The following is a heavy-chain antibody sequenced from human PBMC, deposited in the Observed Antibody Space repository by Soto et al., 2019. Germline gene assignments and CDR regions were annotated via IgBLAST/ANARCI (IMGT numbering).Heavy chain of an antibody. CDR1: GGSFSGYY. D-gene: IGHD5-12*01. V-gene: IGHV4-34*01. CDR3: ARGGPYDWDAMDI. Sequence: SETLSLTCAVHGGSFSGYYWSWIRQPPGKGLEWIGEINHSGRTNYNPSLKSRVTISVDTSKSQFSLKLSSVTAADTAVFYCARGGPYDWDAMDIWGQGTKVIVSS. CDR2: INHSGRT. J-gene: IGHJ6*02.